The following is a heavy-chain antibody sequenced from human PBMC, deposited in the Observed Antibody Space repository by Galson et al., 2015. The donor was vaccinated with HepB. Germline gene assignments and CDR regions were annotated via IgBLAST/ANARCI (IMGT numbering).Heavy chain of an antibody. D-gene: IGHD5-24*01. J-gene: IGHJ4*02. V-gene: IGHV3-30*02. CDR1: GFTFSSYG. CDR3: ANLDGMIPGDY. CDR2: IRYDGSNK. Sequence: SLRLSCAASGFTFSSYGMHWVRQAPGKGLEWVAFIRYDGSNKYYADSVEGRFTISRDNSKNTLYLQINSLRAEDTAVYYCANLDGMIPGDYWGQGTLVTVSS.